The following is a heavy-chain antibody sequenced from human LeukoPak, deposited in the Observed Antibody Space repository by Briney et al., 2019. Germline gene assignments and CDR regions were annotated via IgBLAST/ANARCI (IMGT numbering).Heavy chain of an antibody. V-gene: IGHV3-48*03. CDR3: ARVGEDCIETFCQRHFDH. CDR1: GFIFNTFE. Sequence: PGGSLRLSCAASGFIFNTFEMNWVRQAPGKGLEWVSYISSGGSNTYDADSVKGRFTISRDNAKNSLYLQMNSLRAEDTAVYYCARVGEDCIETFCQRHFDHWGQGTLVTVSA. J-gene: IGHJ4*02. D-gene: IGHD2/OR15-2a*01. CDR2: ISSGGSNT.